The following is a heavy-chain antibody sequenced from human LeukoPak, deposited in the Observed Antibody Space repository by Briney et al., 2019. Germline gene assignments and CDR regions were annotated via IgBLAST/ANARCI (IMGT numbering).Heavy chain of an antibody. D-gene: IGHD5-12*01. V-gene: IGHV1-69*05. CDR3: AREAEYSGSATRPFFDY. CDR1: EGTFSSYA. CDR2: IIPIFGTA. J-gene: IGHJ4*02. Sequence: SSVKVSCKASEGTFSSYAISWVRQAPGQGLEWMGGIIPIFGTANYAQKFQGRVTITTDESTSTAYMELSSLRSEDTAVYYCAREAEYSGSATRPFFDYWGQGTLVTVSS.